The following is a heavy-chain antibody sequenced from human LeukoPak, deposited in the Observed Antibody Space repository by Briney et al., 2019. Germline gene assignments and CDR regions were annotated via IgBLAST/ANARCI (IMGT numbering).Heavy chain of an antibody. CDR1: GGSISSSSYY. D-gene: IGHD7-27*01. CDR2: IYYSGST. J-gene: IGHJ3*02. Sequence: SETLSLTCTVSGGSISSSSYYWGWIRQPPGKGLEWIGSIYYSGSTYYNPSLKSRVTISVDTSKNQFSLKLSSVTAADTAVYYCARLARYWGSRDAFDIRGQGTMVTVSS. V-gene: IGHV4-39*01. CDR3: ARLARYWGSRDAFDI.